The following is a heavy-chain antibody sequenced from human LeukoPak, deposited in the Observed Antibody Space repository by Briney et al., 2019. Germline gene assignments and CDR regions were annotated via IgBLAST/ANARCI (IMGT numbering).Heavy chain of an antibody. Sequence: PGRSLRLSCAASGFTFSSYTMHWVRQAPGKGLEWVAVISYDGSNKYYADSVKGRFTISRDNSKNTLYLQMNSLRAEDTAVYYCARDIVRGVIRKIFDYWGQGTLVTVSS. D-gene: IGHD3-10*01. CDR1: GFTFSSYT. CDR3: ARDIVRGVIRKIFDY. J-gene: IGHJ4*02. V-gene: IGHV3-30-3*01. CDR2: ISYDGSNK.